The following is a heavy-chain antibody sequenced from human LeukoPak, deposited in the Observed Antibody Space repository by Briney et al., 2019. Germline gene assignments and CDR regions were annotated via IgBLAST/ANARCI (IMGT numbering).Heavy chain of an antibody. V-gene: IGHV3-15*04. CDR1: GFTFSSAW. CDR3: TTAQGLN. CDR2: IESKTDGGTT. J-gene: IGHJ4*02. Sequence: PGGSLRLSCAASGFTFSSAWMSWVRQAPGKGLEWVGRIESKTDGGTTDYAAPVKGRFTISRDDSKNTLYLQMNSLKTEDTAVYYCTTAQGLNWGQGTLVTVSS.